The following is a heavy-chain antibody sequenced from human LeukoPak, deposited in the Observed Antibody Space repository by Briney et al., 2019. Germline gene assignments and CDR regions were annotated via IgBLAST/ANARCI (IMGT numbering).Heavy chain of an antibody. CDR2: IDWDGGST. Sequence: GGSLRLSCAASGFTFDDYAMHWVRQAPGKGLEWVSLIDWDGGSTYYADSVKGRFTISRDNSKNSLYLQMNSLRAEDTAFYYCAKDMGQLAMGVSDYWGQGTLVTVSS. D-gene: IGHD6-13*01. V-gene: IGHV3-43D*03. J-gene: IGHJ4*02. CDR1: GFTFDDYA. CDR3: AKDMGQLAMGVSDY.